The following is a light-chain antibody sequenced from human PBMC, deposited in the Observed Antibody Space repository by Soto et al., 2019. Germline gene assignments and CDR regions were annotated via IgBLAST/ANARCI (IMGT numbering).Light chain of an antibody. Sequence: QSVLTQPPSASGTPGQRVTISCSGSDSNSGSNYVYWYQQFPGTAPKLLIYSNIQRPSGVPARCSGSKSGTTAYLAISGLRAEDEADYYCAAWDNSLNGRVFGGGTKLTVL. CDR1: DSNSGSNY. CDR2: SNI. CDR3: AAWDNSLNGRV. J-gene: IGLJ3*02. V-gene: IGLV1-47*02.